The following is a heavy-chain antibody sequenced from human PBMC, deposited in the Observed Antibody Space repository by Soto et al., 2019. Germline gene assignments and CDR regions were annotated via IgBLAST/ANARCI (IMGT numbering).Heavy chain of an antibody. Sequence: PSETLSLTCTVSGDPITSYFWTWLRQPAGKGLEWIGHVFPGGPTSHNSSLKSRVSMSVDTSKNQFSLTLTSVTAADTAVYYCVRTLSGFTYGSRQFYFDYWGQGTLVTVSS. CDR1: GDPITSYF. CDR3: VRTLSGFTYGSRQFYFDY. CDR2: VFPGGPT. V-gene: IGHV4-4*07. D-gene: IGHD3-10*01. J-gene: IGHJ4*02.